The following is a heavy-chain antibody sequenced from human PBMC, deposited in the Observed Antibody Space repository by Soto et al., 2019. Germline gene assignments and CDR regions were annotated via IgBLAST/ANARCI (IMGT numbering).Heavy chain of an antibody. Sequence: SETLSLTCTVSGGSISSSSHHWAWIRQPPGKGLEWIGNIYYSGSTNYNPSLKSRVTISVDTSKNQFSLKLSSVTAADTAVYYCARHAEIRIYNWFDPWGQGTLVTVSS. V-gene: IGHV4-61*05. J-gene: IGHJ5*02. CDR2: IYYSGST. CDR1: GGSISSSSHH. CDR3: ARHAEIRIYNWFDP. D-gene: IGHD2-8*01.